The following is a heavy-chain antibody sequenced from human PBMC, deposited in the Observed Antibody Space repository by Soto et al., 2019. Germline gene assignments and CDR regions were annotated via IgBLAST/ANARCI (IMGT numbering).Heavy chain of an antibody. J-gene: IGHJ6*03. V-gene: IGHV4-59*08. CDR3: ARHGLVATINHYYYYMDV. CDR2: IYYSGST. Sequence: SETLSLTCTVSGGSISSYYWSWIRQPPGKGLEWIWYIYYSGSTNYNPSLKSRVTISVDTSKNQFSLKLSSVTAADTAVYYFARHGLVATINHYYYYMDVWGKGTTVTVSS. D-gene: IGHD5-12*01. CDR1: GGSISSYY.